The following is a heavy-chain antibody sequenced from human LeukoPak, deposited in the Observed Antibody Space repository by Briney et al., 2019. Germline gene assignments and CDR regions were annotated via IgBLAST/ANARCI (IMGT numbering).Heavy chain of an antibody. D-gene: IGHD3-22*01. CDR2: IYHSGST. Sequence: SETLSLTCAVSGYSISSGYYWGWIRPPPGKGLEWIGSIYHSGSTYYNPSLKSRVTISVDTSKNQFSLKLSSVPAADTAVYYCARGQGHYYDSSGYYYYYMDVWGKGTTVTVSS. V-gene: IGHV4-38-2*01. CDR1: GYSISSGYY. CDR3: ARGQGHYYDSSGYYYYYMDV. J-gene: IGHJ6*03.